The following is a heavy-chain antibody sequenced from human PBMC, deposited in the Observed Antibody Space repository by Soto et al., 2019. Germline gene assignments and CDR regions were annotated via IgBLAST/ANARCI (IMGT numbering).Heavy chain of an antibody. J-gene: IGHJ5*02. D-gene: IGHD3-3*01. V-gene: IGHV4-59*01. Sequence: SETLSLTCTVSGGSISSYYWSWIRQPPGKGLEWIGYIYYSGSTNYNPSLKSRVTISVDTSKNQFSLKLSSVTAADTAVYYCARLDDFWSGSGAFDPWGLGTLVTVSS. CDR3: ARLDDFWSGSGAFDP. CDR2: IYYSGST. CDR1: GGSISSYY.